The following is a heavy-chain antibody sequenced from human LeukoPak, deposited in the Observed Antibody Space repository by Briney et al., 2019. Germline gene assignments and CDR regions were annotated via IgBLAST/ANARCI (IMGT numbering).Heavy chain of an antibody. J-gene: IGHJ5*02. CDR2: ISSSSSYI. V-gene: IGHV3-21*01. CDR3: AKGPNYYASGTWGNWFDP. CDR1: GFTFSSYS. D-gene: IGHD3-10*01. Sequence: GGSLRLSCAASGFTFSSYSMNWVRQAPGKGLEWVSSISSSSSYIYYADSVKGRFTISRDNAKNSLYLQMNSLRAEDTAVYYCAKGPNYYASGTWGNWFDPWGQGTLVTVSS.